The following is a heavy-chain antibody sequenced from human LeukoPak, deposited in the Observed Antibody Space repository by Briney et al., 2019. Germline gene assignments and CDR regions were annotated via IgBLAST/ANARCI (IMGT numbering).Heavy chain of an antibody. CDR1: GFTFSSCD. V-gene: IGHV3-23*01. CDR3: AKDHTISTSSYGDFDY. J-gene: IGHJ4*02. CDR2: ISGSGGGT. Sequence: GGSLRLSCAASGFTFSSCDMSWVRQAPGKGLEWVSTISGSGGGTYYADSVKGRFTISRDNSKNTLYLQMNSPRAEDTAVYYCAKDHTISTSSYGDFDYWGQGTLVTVSS. D-gene: IGHD2-2*01.